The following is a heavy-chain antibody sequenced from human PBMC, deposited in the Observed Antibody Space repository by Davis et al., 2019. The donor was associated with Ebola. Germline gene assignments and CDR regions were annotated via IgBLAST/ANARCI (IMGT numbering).Heavy chain of an antibody. D-gene: IGHD2-2*01. J-gene: IGHJ4*02. Sequence: PGGSLRLSCAASGFTFSSYEMSWVRQAPGKGLEWVSVIYSGGSTYYADSVKGRFTISRDNSKNTLYLQMNSLRAEDTAVYYCARSSIVVVPAAPILGYYFDYWGQGTLVTVSS. CDR2: IYSGGST. CDR1: GFTFSSYE. CDR3: ARSSIVVVPAAPILGYYFDY. V-gene: IGHV3-66*01.